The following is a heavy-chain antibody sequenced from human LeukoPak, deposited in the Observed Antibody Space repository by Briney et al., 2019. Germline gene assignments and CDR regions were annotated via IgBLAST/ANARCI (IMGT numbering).Heavy chain of an antibody. V-gene: IGHV1-69*04. Sequence: GASVKVSCKASGGTFSSYAISWVRQAPGQGLEWMGRIIPILGIANYAQKFQGRVTMTRNTSISTAYMELSSLRSEDTAVYYCARSLGRGTIFGVVGRLYYYGMDVWGQGTTVTVSS. D-gene: IGHD3-3*01. CDR3: ARSLGRGTIFGVVGRLYYYGMDV. CDR2: IIPILGIA. J-gene: IGHJ6*02. CDR1: GGTFSSYA.